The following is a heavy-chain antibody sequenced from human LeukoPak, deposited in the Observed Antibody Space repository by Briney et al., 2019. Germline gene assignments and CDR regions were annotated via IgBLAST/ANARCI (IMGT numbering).Heavy chain of an antibody. Sequence: GGSLRPSCAASGFTFSNAWMSWVRQAPGKGLEWLSHISGSGRTIHYADSVKGRLTVSRDTAKNSLYLQMNALRAEDTAVYYCAKDLTGTYAFDFWGQGTMVTVSS. CDR2: ISGSGRTI. D-gene: IGHD4-17*01. J-gene: IGHJ3*01. V-gene: IGHV3-11*04. CDR1: GFTFSNAW. CDR3: AKDLTGTYAFDF.